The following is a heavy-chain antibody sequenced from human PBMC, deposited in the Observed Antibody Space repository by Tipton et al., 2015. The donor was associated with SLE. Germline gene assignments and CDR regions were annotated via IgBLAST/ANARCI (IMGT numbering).Heavy chain of an antibody. CDR2: VNHRGST. J-gene: IGHJ4*02. D-gene: IGHD6-13*01. CDR1: GGSFSAYY. Sequence: TLSLTCAVYGGSFSAYYWTWIRQSPGKGLEWIAAVNHRGSTNYRPSLRSRVTISVDTSKDQFSLKLSSVTAADTAVYYCARGLGLLRQPLSYWGQGTLVTVSS. CDR3: ARGLGLLRQPLSY. V-gene: IGHV4-34*01.